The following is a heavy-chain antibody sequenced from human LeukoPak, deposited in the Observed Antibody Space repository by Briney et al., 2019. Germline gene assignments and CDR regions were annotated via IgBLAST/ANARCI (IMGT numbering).Heavy chain of an antibody. V-gene: IGHV4-30-4*01. Sequence: SETLSLTCTVSGGSISSGNYYWNWIRQPPGKGLECIGYIHYSGSTYYNPSLKSRVTISVDTSKNQFSLKLSSVTAADTAVYYCVRGRGTAVTTGNGFDPWGQGTLVTVSS. CDR3: VRGRGTAVTTGNGFDP. CDR1: GGSISSGNYY. CDR2: IHYSGST. J-gene: IGHJ5*02. D-gene: IGHD4-17*01.